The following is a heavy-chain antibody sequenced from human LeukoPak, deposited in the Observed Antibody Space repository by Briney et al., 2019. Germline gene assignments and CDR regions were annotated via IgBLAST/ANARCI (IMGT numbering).Heavy chain of an antibody. CDR3: GRITR. Sequence: GGSLRLSCAASGLTVSTTYVTWVRQAPGKGLEWVSVIQSGGTTNYADSVKGRFTISRDNSKNTVFLQMNSLRPEDTAVYYCGRITRWGQGTLVTVSS. CDR1: GLTVSTTY. J-gene: IGHJ4*02. CDR2: IQSGGTT. V-gene: IGHV3-53*05.